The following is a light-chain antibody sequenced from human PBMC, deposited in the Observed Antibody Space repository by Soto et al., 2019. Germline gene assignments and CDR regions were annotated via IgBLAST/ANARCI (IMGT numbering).Light chain of an antibody. CDR3: SSSTSSSTVV. CDR1: SSDVGGYNY. Sequence: QSALTQPPSVSGSPGKSITISCTGTSSDVGGYNYVSWYQHHPGKAPKLMIYEVSNRPSGVSNRFSGSKSGNTASLTISGLQAEDEADYYCSSSTSSSTVVFGGGTKLTVL. V-gene: IGLV2-14*01. J-gene: IGLJ2*01. CDR2: EVS.